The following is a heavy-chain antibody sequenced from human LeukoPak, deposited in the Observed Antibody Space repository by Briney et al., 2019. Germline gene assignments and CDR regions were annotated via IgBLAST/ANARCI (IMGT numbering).Heavy chain of an antibody. J-gene: IGHJ4*02. V-gene: IGHV3-23*01. Sequence: TGGSLRLSCAASGFTFSSYAMSWVRQAPGKGLEWVSAISGSGGSTYYADSVKGRFTISRDNSKNTLYLQMNSLRAEDTAVYYCAKEAVLRFLEWLPWWVDYWGQGTLVTVSS. CDR3: AKEAVLRFLEWLPWWVDY. CDR1: GFTFSSYA. CDR2: ISGSGGST. D-gene: IGHD3-3*01.